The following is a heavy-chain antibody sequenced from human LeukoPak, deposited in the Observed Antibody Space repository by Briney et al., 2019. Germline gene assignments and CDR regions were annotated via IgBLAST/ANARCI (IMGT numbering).Heavy chain of an antibody. CDR2: ISSSSSYI. Sequence: GGSLRLSCAASGFTFSDHYMDWVRQAPGKGLEWVSSISSSSSYIYYADSVKGRFTISRDNAKNSLYLQMNSLRAEDTAVYYCARDLGGVVPNWGQGTLVTVSS. D-gene: IGHD3-16*01. V-gene: IGHV3-21*01. J-gene: IGHJ4*02. CDR3: ARDLGGVVPN. CDR1: GFTFSDHY.